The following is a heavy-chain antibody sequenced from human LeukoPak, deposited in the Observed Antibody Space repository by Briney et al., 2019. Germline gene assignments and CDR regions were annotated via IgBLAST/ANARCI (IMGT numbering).Heavy chain of an antibody. J-gene: IGHJ4*02. CDR2: ISYSGST. D-gene: IGHD7-27*01. CDR1: GGSVSSYY. Sequence: SETLSLTCTVSGGSVSSYYWTWIRQFPGKGLEWIGYISYSGSTNYNPSLKSRVTISLDTSRNQFSLRLTSVTAADTAIYYCARSRRSNWGSMSFVDYWGQGTMVTVSS. CDR3: ARSRRSNWGSMSFVDY. V-gene: IGHV4-59*08.